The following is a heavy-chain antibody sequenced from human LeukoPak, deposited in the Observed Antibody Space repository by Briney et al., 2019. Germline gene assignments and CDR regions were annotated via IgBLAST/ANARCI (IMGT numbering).Heavy chain of an antibody. CDR3: AKGVRGYYFDY. CDR2: ISNAGSGT. CDR1: GFTFSNSA. J-gene: IGHJ4*02. Sequence: GGSLRLSCAASGFTFSNSAMTWIRQLPGKGLEWVSTISNAGSGTYYADSVKGRFTISRDNSKNTLYLQMNSLRAEDTAVYYCAKGVRGYYFDYWGQGTLVTVSS. V-gene: IGHV3-23*01. D-gene: IGHD1-26*01.